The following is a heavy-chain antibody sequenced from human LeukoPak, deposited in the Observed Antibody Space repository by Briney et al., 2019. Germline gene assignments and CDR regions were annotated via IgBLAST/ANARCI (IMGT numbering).Heavy chain of an antibody. Sequence: PGGSLRLSCAASGFTFSNYAMSWVRQAPGKGLDWVSAISGSGTTTYYADSVKGRFTISRDNSKNTLYLQMNSLRAEDTAVYYCAKAYYGDYFDYWGQGTLVTVSS. D-gene: IGHD4-17*01. CDR2: ISGSGTTT. CDR1: GFTFSNYA. CDR3: AKAYYGDYFDY. V-gene: IGHV3-23*01. J-gene: IGHJ4*02.